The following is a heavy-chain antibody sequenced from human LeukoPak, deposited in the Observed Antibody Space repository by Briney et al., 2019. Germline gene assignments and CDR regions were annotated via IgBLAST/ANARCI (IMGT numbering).Heavy chain of an antibody. D-gene: IGHD1-26*01. CDR2: ISPYNGNT. CDR3: AVGRSGSYYFDY. J-gene: IGHJ4*02. CDR1: GYTFTSYG. Sequence: ASVKVSCNASGYTFTSYGISWGRRAPGQGLERMGWISPYNGNTTYAQKLKGRVTMTTDTSTSTAYMEMTSLRSDDTAVYYCAVGRSGSYYFDYWGQGTLVTVSS. V-gene: IGHV1-18*01.